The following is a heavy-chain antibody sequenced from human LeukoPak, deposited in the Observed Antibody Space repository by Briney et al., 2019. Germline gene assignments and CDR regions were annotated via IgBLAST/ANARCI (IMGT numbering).Heavy chain of an antibody. V-gene: IGHV4-34*01. Sequence: SETLSLTCAVYGGSFSGYYWSWIRQPPGKGLEWIGEINHSGSTNYNPSLKSRVTISVDTSKNQFSLKLSSVTAADTAVYYCARALYQLPQKGGLNWFDPWGQGTLVTVSS. D-gene: IGHD2-2*01. CDR2: INHSGST. J-gene: IGHJ5*02. CDR3: ARALYQLPQKGGLNWFDP. CDR1: GGSFSGYY.